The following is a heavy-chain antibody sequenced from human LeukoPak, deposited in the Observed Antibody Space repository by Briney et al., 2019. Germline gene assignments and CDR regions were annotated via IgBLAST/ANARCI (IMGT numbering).Heavy chain of an antibody. J-gene: IGHJ4*02. V-gene: IGHV1-2*06. CDR2: INPNSGGT. CDR1: GYTFTGYY. CDR3: ARLRYDSSGYYY. Sequence: GASVKVSCKASGYTFTGYYMHWVRQAPGQGHEWMGRINPNSGGTNYAQKFQGRVTMTRDTSISTAYMELSRLRSDDTAVYYCARLRYDSSGYYYWGQGTLVTVSS. D-gene: IGHD3-22*01.